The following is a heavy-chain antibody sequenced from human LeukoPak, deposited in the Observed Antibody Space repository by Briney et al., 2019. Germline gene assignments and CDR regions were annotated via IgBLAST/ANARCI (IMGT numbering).Heavy chain of an antibody. CDR2: IYHSGST. D-gene: IGHD2-8*02. Sequence: PSETLSLTCAVSGGSISSGGYSWSWIRQPPGKGLEWIGYIYHSGSTYYNPSLKSRVTISVDRSKNQFSLKLKSVTSADTAVYYCARDRRYCTGGTCYLDPYFDYWGQGTLVTVSS. V-gene: IGHV4-30-2*01. J-gene: IGHJ4*02. CDR1: GGSISSGGYS. CDR3: ARDRRYCTGGTCYLDPYFDY.